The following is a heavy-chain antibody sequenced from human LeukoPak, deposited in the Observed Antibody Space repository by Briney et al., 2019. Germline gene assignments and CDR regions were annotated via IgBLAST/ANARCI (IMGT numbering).Heavy chain of an antibody. CDR2: INPNSGGT. J-gene: IGHJ4*02. Sequence: SVKVSCKASGYTFTGYYMHWVRQAPGQGLEWMGWINPNSGGTNYAQKFQGRVTMTRDTSISTAYMELSRLRSDDTAVYYCARVTPYLKGVEPEPHFDYWGQGTLVTVSP. CDR3: ARVTPYLKGVEPEPHFDY. D-gene: IGHD1-14*01. CDR1: GYTFTGYY. V-gene: IGHV1-2*02.